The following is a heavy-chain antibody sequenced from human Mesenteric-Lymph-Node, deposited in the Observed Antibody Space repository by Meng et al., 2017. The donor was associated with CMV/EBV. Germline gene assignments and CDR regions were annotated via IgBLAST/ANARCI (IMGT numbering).Heavy chain of an antibody. J-gene: IGHJ3*02. CDR2: IISDSSI. CDR3: AREDSLDAFDI. Sequence: GGSLRLSCAASGFTFSGYNMNWVRQAPGKGLEWVSYIISDSSIYYADSVKGRFIISRDNAKNSLYLQMNSLRDEDTAVYYCAREDSLDAFDIWGQGTMVTVSS. CDR1: GFTFSGYN. V-gene: IGHV3-69-1*02.